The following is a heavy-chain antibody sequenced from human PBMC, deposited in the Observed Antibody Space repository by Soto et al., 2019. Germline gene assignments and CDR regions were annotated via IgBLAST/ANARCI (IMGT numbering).Heavy chain of an antibody. CDR2: ISSSSSTI. J-gene: IGHJ4*02. V-gene: IGHV3-48*01. CDR3: ARVGVVVPAMEYYFDY. CDR1: GFTFSSYS. Sequence: GGSLRLSCAASGFTFSSYSMNWVRQAPGKGLEWVSYISSSSSTIYYADSVKGRFTISRDNAKNSLYLQMNSLRAEETAVYYCARVGVVVPAMEYYFDYWGQGTLVTVSS. D-gene: IGHD2-2*01.